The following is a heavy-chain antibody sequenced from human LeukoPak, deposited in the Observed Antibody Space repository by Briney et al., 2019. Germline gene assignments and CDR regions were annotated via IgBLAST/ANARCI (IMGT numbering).Heavy chain of an antibody. J-gene: IGHJ4*02. V-gene: IGHV1-18*01. CDR3: ARDLKMGYSSGRYSWGTGSSNDY. CDR1: GYTFTSYG. CDR2: ISAYNGNT. D-gene: IGHD6-19*01. Sequence: ASVKVSCKASGYTFTSYGISWVRQAPGQGLEWMGWISAYNGNTNYAQKLQGRVTMTRDMSTSTVYMELSSLRSDDTAVYYCARDLKMGYSSGRYSWGTGSSNDYWGQGTLVTVSS.